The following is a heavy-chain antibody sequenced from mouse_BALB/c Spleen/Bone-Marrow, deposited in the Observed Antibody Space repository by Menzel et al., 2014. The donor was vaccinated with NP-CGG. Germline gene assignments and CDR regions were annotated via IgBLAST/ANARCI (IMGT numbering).Heavy chain of an antibody. CDR1: GFSLTGYG. V-gene: IGHV2-6-7*01. J-gene: IGHJ4*01. D-gene: IGHD2-4*01. CDR3: ARDSFLITRALDF. Sequence: VQGVESGPGLVAPSQSLSITCTVSGFSLTGYGVSWVRQPPGKGLEWLGMIWGDGSTDYNSALKSRLNISKDNSKSQVFLKMNSLQTDDTARYYCARDSFLITRALDFWGQGTSVTVSS. CDR2: IWGDGST.